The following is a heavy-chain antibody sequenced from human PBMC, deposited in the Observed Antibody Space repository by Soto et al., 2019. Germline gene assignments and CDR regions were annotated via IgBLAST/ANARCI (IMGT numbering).Heavy chain of an antibody. V-gene: IGHV3-30-3*01. J-gene: IGHJ6*02. Sequence: GGSLRLSCAASGFTFSSYAMHWVRQAPGKGLGWVAVISYDGSNKYYADSVKGRFTISRDNSKNTLYLQMNSLRAEDTAVYYCAGDMYYDSSDLLILVDYYYGMDVWGQGTTVTVSS. D-gene: IGHD3-22*01. CDR1: GFTFSSYA. CDR2: ISYDGSNK. CDR3: AGDMYYDSSDLLILVDYYYGMDV.